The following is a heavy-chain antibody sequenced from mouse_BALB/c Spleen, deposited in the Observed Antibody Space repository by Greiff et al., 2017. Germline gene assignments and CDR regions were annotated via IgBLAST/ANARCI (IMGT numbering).Heavy chain of an antibody. D-gene: IGHD2-2*01. CDR2: IWSGGST. Sequence: VMLVESGPGLVQPSQSLSITCTVSGFSLTSYGVHWVRQSPGKGLEWLGVIWSGGSTDYNAAFISRLSISKDNSKSQVFFKMNSLQANDTAIYYCAGYGRDYYAMDYWGQGTSVTVSS. V-gene: IGHV2-2*02. CDR1: GFSLTSYG. CDR3: AGYGRDYYAMDY. J-gene: IGHJ4*01.